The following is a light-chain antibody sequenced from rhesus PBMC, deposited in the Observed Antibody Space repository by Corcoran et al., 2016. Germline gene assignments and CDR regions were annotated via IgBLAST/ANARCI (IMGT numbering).Light chain of an antibody. CDR1: QSINSW. Sequence: DIQMTQSPSSLSASVGDTVTITCRASQSINSWLAWYQQKPGKAPKLLIYKASTLQGGVPSRFRGSGSGTDCTLTISSRLSEDFATYFCQQYSSSPWTFGQGTKVEIK. V-gene: IGKV1-22*01. CDR2: KAS. CDR3: QQYSSSPWT. J-gene: IGKJ1*01.